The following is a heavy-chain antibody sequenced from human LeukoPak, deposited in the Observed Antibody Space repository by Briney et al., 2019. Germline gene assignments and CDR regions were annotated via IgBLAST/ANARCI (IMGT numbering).Heavy chain of an antibody. D-gene: IGHD6-13*01. CDR3: ARAQYSSSWPPPYYYYGMDA. Sequence: SVKVSCEASGGTFSSYAISWVRQAPGQGLEWMGGIIPIFGTANYAQKFQGRVTITADESTSTAYMELSSLRSEDTAVYYCARAQYSSSWPPPYYYYGMDAWGQGTTVTVSS. J-gene: IGHJ6*02. V-gene: IGHV1-69*13. CDR1: GGTFSSYA. CDR2: IIPIFGTA.